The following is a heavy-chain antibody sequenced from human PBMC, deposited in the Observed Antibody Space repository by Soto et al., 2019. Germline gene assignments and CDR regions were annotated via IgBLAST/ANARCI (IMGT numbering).Heavy chain of an antibody. J-gene: IGHJ4*02. V-gene: IGHV1-69*13. Sequence: VASVKVSCKASGGTFSSYAISWVRQAPGQGLEWMGGIIPIFGTANYAQKFQGRVTITADESTSTAYMELSSLRSEDTAVYYCARGYYYDSSGYAYYFDYWGQGTLVTVSS. D-gene: IGHD3-22*01. CDR2: IIPIFGTA. CDR3: ARGYYYDSSGYAYYFDY. CDR1: GGTFSSYA.